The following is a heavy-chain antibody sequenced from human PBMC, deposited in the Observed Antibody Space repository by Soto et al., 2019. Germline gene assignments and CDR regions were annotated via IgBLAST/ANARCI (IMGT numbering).Heavy chain of an antibody. CDR1: GGTFSRYA. Sequence: GASVPVSCKASGGTFSRYAISWVRQAPVQGLEWVGGIIPIFGTANYAQKFQGRVTITADKSTSTAYMELSSLRSEDTAVYYCARDPLSLTGSPHPFYYGMDVWGQGTTVTVS. J-gene: IGHJ6*02. D-gene: IGHD3-9*01. CDR3: ARDPLSLTGSPHPFYYGMDV. CDR2: IIPIFGTA. V-gene: IGHV1-69*06.